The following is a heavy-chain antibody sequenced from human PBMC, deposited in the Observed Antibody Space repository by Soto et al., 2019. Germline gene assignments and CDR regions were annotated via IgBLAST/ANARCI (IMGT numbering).Heavy chain of an antibody. CDR2: IYHSGNT. CDR1: GAPFSGYY. V-gene: IGHV4-34*01. D-gene: IGHD6-19*01. Sequence: PSETLSLTCAVYGAPFSGYYWTWIRQPPGKGLEWIGEIYHSGNTKYNPSLKSRVTISVDKSKNQFSLHLTSVTAADTAVYYCASSGWSEDFYYYYGMDVWGQGTTVTVSS. CDR3: ASSGWSEDFYYYYGMDV. J-gene: IGHJ6*02.